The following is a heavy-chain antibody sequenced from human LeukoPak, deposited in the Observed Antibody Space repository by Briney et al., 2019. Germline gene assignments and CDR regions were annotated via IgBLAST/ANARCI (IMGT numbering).Heavy chain of an antibody. CDR3: ARERGSGYSENWFDP. CDR2: IYSGGST. D-gene: IGHD5-12*01. J-gene: IGHJ5*02. CDR1: GFTVSSNY. Sequence: GGSLRLSCAASGFTVSSNYMSWVRQAPGKGLEWVSVIYSGGSTYYADSVKGRFTISRDNSKNTLYLQMNSLRAEDTAVYYCARERGSGYSENWFDPWGQGTLVTVSS. V-gene: IGHV3-53*05.